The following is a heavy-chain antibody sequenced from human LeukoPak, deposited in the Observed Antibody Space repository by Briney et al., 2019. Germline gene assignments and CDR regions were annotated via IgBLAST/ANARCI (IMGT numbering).Heavy chain of an antibody. D-gene: IGHD3-10*01. CDR2: INHSGST. V-gene: IGHV4-34*01. CDR1: GGSFSGYY. J-gene: IGHJ4*02. CDR3: ARSSATMVRGVTLPYPNYFDY. Sequence: SETLSLTCAVYGGSFSGYYWSWIRQPPGKGLEWIGEINHSGSTNYNPSLKSRVTISVDTSKNQFSLKLSSVTAADTAVYYCARSSATMVRGVTLPYPNYFDYWGQGTLVTVSS.